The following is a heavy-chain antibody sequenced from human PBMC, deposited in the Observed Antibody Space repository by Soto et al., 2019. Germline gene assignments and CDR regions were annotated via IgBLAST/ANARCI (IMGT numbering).Heavy chain of an antibody. D-gene: IGHD1-26*01. V-gene: IGHV3-9*01. CDR2: ISWNSGRL. Sequence: PGGSLRLSCGASGFTFDDYAMHWVRQVPGKGLQWVSGISWNSGRLAYVDSVKGRFTISRDNGNKSVSLQMNGLREDDTALYYCVRDSTWELRRGEFFQHWSQGTLVTVSS. J-gene: IGHJ1*01. CDR1: GFTFDDYA. CDR3: VRDSTWELRRGEFFQH.